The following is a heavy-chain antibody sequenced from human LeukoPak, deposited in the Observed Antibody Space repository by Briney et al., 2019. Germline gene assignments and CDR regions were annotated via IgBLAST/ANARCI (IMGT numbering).Heavy chain of an antibody. D-gene: IGHD3-22*01. Sequence: GGSLRLSCAASGFTFSSYEMNWVRQAPGKGLEWVSYISSSGSTIYYADSVKGRFTISRDNAKNSLYLQMNSLRAEDTAVYYCARTLNYYDSSGYLDYWGQGTLVTVSS. CDR2: ISSSGSTI. CDR3: ARTLNYYDSSGYLDY. V-gene: IGHV3-48*03. J-gene: IGHJ4*02. CDR1: GFTFSSYE.